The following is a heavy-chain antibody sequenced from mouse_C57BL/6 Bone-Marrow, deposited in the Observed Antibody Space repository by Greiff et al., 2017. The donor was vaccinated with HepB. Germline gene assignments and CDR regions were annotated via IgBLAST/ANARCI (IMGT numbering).Heavy chain of an antibody. V-gene: IGHV1-81*01. CDR3: AREDLLWLRRFAY. CDR2: IYPRSGNT. D-gene: IGHD2-2*01. J-gene: IGHJ3*01. Sequence: VQLQQSGAELARPGASVKLSCKASGYTFTSYGISWVKQRTGQGLEWIGEIYPRSGNTYYNEKFKGQATLTADKSSSTAYMELRSLTSEDSAVYFCAREDLLWLRRFAYWGQGTLVTVSA. CDR1: GYTFTSYG.